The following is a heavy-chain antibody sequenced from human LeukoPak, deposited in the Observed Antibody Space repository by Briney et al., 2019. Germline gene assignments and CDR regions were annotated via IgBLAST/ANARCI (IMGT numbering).Heavy chain of an antibody. Sequence: GASVKVSCKASGYTFNGNYMHWVRQAPGQGPEWMGWIDPNSGGTNYAQQSKGRVTMTRDTSINTAYMELSRLTPDDSAVYYCARDFSYWSTREWYYFDFWGQGTLVTVSS. CDR1: GYTFNGNY. V-gene: IGHV1-2*02. D-gene: IGHD3-3*01. CDR3: ARDFSYWSTREWYYFDF. J-gene: IGHJ4*02. CDR2: IDPNSGGT.